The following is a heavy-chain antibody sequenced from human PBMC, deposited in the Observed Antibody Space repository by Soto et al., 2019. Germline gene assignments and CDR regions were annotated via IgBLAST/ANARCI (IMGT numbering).Heavy chain of an antibody. Sequence: GGSLRLSRAASGFTFSSYAMSWVRQAPGKGLEWVSAISGSGGSTYYADSVKGRFTISRDNSKNTLYLQMNSLSAEDTAVYYCAKQFEGLFDAFDIWGQGTMVTVSS. CDR2: ISGSGGST. D-gene: IGHD3-10*01. CDR3: AKQFEGLFDAFDI. J-gene: IGHJ3*02. V-gene: IGHV3-23*01. CDR1: GFTFSSYA.